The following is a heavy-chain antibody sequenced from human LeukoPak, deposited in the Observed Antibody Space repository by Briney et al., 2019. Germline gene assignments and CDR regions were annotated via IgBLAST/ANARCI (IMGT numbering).Heavy chain of an antibody. J-gene: IGHJ2*01. CDR1: GDSISGSY. D-gene: IGHD3/OR15-3a*01. CDR2: VSDSGST. V-gene: IGHV4-59*01. CDR3: AGDPVGQPYWFFDL. Sequence: SETLSLTCSVSGDSISGSYWNWIRQSPGKGLEWIGYVSDSGSTNYNPSLKSRVSISVDTSKNQFSLKLTSMTAADTAVYYCAGDPVGQPYWFFDLWGRGTLVTVSS.